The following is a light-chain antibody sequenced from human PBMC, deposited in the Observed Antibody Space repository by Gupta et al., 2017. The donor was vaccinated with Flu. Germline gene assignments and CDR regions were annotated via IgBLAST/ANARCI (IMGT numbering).Light chain of an antibody. CDR2: GAS. CDR1: QGFSRSY. Sequence: LCLSPGESCTLSCRPSQGFSRSYLAWFQQQPGQAPRLLIYGASLRATDIPDRFTGSGSGTDFTLTIIRLEPDDFAVYYCQHDGRSPMYTFGQGTRLEIK. J-gene: IGKJ2*01. V-gene: IGKV3-20*01. CDR3: QHDGRSPMYT.